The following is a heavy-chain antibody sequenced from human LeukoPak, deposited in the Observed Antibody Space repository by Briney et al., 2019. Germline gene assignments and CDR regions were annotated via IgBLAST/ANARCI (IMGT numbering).Heavy chain of an antibody. V-gene: IGHV3-74*01. CDR1: GFTFSSYW. CDR3: ARPLGERNYFDY. D-gene: IGHD3-16*01. J-gene: IGHJ4*02. Sequence: PGGSLRLSCAASGFTFSSYWMHWVRQAPGKGLVWVSRINSDGSSTSYADSVKGRFTISRDNAENTLYLQMNSLRAEDTAVYYCARPLGERNYFDYWGQGTLVTVSS. CDR2: INSDGSST.